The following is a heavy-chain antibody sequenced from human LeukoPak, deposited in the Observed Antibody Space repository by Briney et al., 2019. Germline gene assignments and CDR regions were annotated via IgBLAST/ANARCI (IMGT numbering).Heavy chain of an antibody. J-gene: IGHJ4*02. Sequence: PGGSLRLSCAASGFTFSSYSMNWVRQAPGKGLEWVSSISSSSSYIYYADSVKGRFTISRDNSKNTLYLQMNSLRAEDTAVYYCAKGGEVYSSGSQYNFDYWGQGTLVTVSS. CDR3: AKGGEVYSSGSQYNFDY. CDR2: ISSSSSYI. CDR1: GFTFSSYS. V-gene: IGHV3-21*04. D-gene: IGHD1-26*01.